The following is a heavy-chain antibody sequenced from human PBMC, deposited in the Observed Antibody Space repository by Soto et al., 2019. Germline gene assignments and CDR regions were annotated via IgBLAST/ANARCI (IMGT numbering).Heavy chain of an antibody. D-gene: IGHD3-10*01. CDR2: ISGSGGST. CDR3: AKGEREGGFYGSDFLNYFDY. CDR1: GFTFSNCA. Sequence: EVQLLESGGGLVQPGGSLRLSCAASGFTFSNCAMNWVRQAPGKGLEWVSGISGSGGSTYYADSVKGRFTISRDNSKNTLYLQMNSLRAEDTAVYYCAKGEREGGFYGSDFLNYFDYWGQGTLVTVSS. V-gene: IGHV3-23*01. J-gene: IGHJ4*02.